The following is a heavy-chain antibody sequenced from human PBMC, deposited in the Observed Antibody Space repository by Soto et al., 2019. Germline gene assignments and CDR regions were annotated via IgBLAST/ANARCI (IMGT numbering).Heavy chain of an antibody. V-gene: IGHV1-3*01. CDR1: GYTFTSYA. CDR2: INAGNGNT. CDR3: ASHAYYDFWSGPHLNYYYMDV. D-gene: IGHD3-3*01. Sequence: QVQLVQSGAEVKKPGASVKVSCKASGYTFTSYAMHWVRQAPGQRLEWMGWINAGNGNTKYSQKFQGRVTITSDTSASTAYMELSSLRSEDTAVYYCASHAYYDFWSGPHLNYYYMDVWGKGTTVTVSS. J-gene: IGHJ6*03.